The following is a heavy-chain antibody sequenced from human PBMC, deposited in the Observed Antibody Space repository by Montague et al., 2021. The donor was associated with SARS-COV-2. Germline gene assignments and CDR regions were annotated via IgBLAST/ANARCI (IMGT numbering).Heavy chain of an antibody. D-gene: IGHD6-6*01. V-gene: IGHV4-61*01. CDR3: ARSRANVPSRPGFDY. Sequence: SETLSLTCTVSGASVASGNFYWSWIRQPPGKGLEWIGYIYYTGXTXYXXXXEXRVTIPVDPSKNQFSLTLTSVTAADTAVYYCARSRANVPSRPGFDYWGQGALVTVSS. CDR2: IYYTGXT. J-gene: IGHJ4*02. CDR1: GASVASGNFY.